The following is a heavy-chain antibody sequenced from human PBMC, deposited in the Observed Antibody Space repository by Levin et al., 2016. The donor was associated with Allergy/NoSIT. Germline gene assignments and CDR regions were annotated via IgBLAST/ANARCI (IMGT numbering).Heavy chain of an antibody. CDR1: GFSFNTYA. D-gene: IGHD3-10*01. J-gene: IGHJ6*02. Sequence: GGSLRLSCAASGFSFNTYAMTWVRQASGKGLEWVSGISWNSGSIGYADSVKGRFTISRDNAKNTLYLQMNSLRGADTAVYYCAREGFGGGLDVWGQGTTVTVSS. V-gene: IGHV3-9*01. CDR2: ISWNSGSI. CDR3: AREGFGGGLDV.